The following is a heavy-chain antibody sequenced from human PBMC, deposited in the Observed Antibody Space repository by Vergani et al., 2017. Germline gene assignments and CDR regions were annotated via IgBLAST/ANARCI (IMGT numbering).Heavy chain of an antibody. V-gene: IGHV4-38-2*02. CDR3: ARGRGDNWYFDL. CDR2: IYHTGSA. Sequence: QVPLQESGPGLVNPSETLTLTCSVSGGSITSGYYWGWIRQPPGRGLEWIGSIYHTGSAYYNPSLKSRVTVSVDTSMNQVSLKLNSVTAADTAVYYCARGRGDNWYFDLWGRGTLVTVSS. J-gene: IGHJ2*01. D-gene: IGHD3-10*01. CDR1: GGSITSGYY.